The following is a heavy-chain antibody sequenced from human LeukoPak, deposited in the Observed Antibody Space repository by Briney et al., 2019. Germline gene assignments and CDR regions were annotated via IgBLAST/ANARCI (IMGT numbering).Heavy chain of an antibody. CDR3: AKRSDYGGDSKYFDA. CDR1: GFTFSSYG. J-gene: IGHJ4*02. D-gene: IGHD4-23*01. Sequence: GGSLTLSCAVSGFTFSSYGMSWVRQAPGKGLEWVSSISARGDDTYYMDSVKSRFIISRDNSKNTLYLQMNSLKAEDTAVYYCAKRSDYGGDSKYFDAWGQGTPVTVSS. CDR2: ISARGDDT. V-gene: IGHV3-23*01.